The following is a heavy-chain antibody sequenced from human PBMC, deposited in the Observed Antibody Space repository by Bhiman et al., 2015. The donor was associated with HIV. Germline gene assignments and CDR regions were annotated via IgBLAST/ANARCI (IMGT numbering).Heavy chain of an antibody. J-gene: IGHJ4*02. V-gene: IGHV3-20*04. D-gene: IGHD3-22*01. CDR1: GFTFNDYG. CDR2: INWNGGST. Sequence: EVQLVESGGGVERPGGSLRLSCAASGFTFNDYGMSWVRQAPGKGLEWVSGINWNGGSTGYADSVKGRFTISRDNAKNFLYLQMNSLRAEDTAFYYCARGGYDSRQNDYWGQGTLVTVSS. CDR3: ARGGYDSRQNDY.